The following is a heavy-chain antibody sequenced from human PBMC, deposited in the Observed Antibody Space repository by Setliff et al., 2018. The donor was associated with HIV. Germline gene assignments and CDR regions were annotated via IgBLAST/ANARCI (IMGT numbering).Heavy chain of an antibody. D-gene: IGHD6-19*01. V-gene: IGHV4-59*01. J-gene: IGHJ1*01. CDR3: ARDRGSGWYGYFQQ. Sequence: ETLSLTCIVSGGSIDNYYWNWVRQPPGKGPEWIGNMCHNENGVTTNQNPSLKSRIVMYLDRTKNEFSLSLFSATTADTAVYYCARDRGSGWYGYFQQWGQGSQVTV. CDR2: MCHNENGVTT. CDR1: GGSIDNYY.